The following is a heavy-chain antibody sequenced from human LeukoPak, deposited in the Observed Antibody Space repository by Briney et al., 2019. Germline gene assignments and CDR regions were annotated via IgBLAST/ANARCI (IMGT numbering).Heavy chain of an antibody. CDR3: ARDSFSGSSLDY. CDR2: INWDGGST. J-gene: IGHJ4*02. V-gene: IGHV3-20*04. D-gene: IGHD1-26*01. CDR1: GFTFDEYG. Sequence: PGGSLRLSXAASGFTFDEYGMSWVRQAPGKGLEWVSSINWDGGSTAYADSVQGRFTISRDNAKNSLHLQMKSLRAGDTALYYCARDSFSGSSLDYWGQGTLVTVSS.